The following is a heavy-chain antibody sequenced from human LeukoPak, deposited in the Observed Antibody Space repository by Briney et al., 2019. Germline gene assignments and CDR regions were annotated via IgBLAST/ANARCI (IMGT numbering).Heavy chain of an antibody. CDR3: TRPDQEADHYDSSGYYSN. J-gene: IGHJ4*02. CDR2: IRSKANSYAT. CDR1: GFTFSGSA. V-gene: IGHV3-73*01. D-gene: IGHD3-22*01. Sequence: GGSLRLSCAASGFTFSGSAMHWVRRASGKGLEWVGRIRSKANSYATAYAASVKGRFTISRDDSKNTAYLQMNSLKTEDTAVYYCTRPDQEADHYDSSGYYSNWGQGTLVTVSS.